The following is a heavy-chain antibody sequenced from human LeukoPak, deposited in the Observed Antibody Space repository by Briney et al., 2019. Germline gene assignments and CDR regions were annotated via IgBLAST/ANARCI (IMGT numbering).Heavy chain of an antibody. J-gene: IGHJ4*02. D-gene: IGHD1-1*01. CDR2: IYHSGST. V-gene: IGHV4-39*07. CDR1: GDSISSSSYY. CDR3: ARVGGIRYFDY. Sequence: SETLSLTCTVSGDSISSSSYYWGWVRQPPGKGLEWIGEIYHSGSTNYNPSLKSRVTISVDKSKNQFSLKLSSVTAADTAVYYCARVGGIRYFDYWGQGTLVTVSS.